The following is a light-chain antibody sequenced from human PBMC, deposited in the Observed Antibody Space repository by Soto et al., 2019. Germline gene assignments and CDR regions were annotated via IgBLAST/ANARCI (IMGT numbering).Light chain of an antibody. Sequence: DIPMPQSHSTLSASVVARVTITFRASQSISSWLAWYQQKPGKAPKLLIYDASSLESGVPSRFSGSGSGTEFTLTISSLQPDDLATYYCQQYNSYPWTFGQGTTGDIK. CDR3: QQYNSYPWT. CDR2: DAS. J-gene: IGKJ1*01. CDR1: QSISSW. V-gene: IGKV1-5*01.